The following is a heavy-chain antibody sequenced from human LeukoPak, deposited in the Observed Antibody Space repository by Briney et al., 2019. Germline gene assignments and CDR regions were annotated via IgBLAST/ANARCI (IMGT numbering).Heavy chain of an antibody. D-gene: IGHD2-2*01. J-gene: IGHJ4*02. CDR1: GFTLRDYW. Sequence: GGSLSLSRTVSGFTLRDYWMTLVRQAPRKGVGLVGEIKQDGRAKYYVDSVKGRFTISRDNAKNSLYLQIDSLRVEDTATYYCARWRGSTSERSDYWGQGTLVSVSS. CDR2: IKQDGRAK. V-gene: IGHV3-7*01. CDR3: ARWRGSTSERSDY.